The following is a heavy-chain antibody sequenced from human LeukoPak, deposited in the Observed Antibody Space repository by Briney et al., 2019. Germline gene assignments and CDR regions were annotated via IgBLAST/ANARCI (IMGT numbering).Heavy chain of an antibody. CDR3: IKDMGFDLPKDAFEI. J-gene: IGHJ3*02. Sequence: PGRSLRLSCAGAGFNLDDYSMHWVRQPPGRGLEWVSSISWDSGNVAYTDSVKGRFTISRDNAKNSLYLQMNSLRTEDTALYYCIKDMGFDLPKDAFEIWGQGTMVTVSS. V-gene: IGHV3-9*01. D-gene: IGHD3-9*01. CDR1: GFNLDDYS. CDR2: ISWDSGNV.